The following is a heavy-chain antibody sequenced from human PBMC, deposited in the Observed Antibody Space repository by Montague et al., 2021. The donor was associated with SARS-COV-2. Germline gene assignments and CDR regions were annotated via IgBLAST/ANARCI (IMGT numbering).Heavy chain of an antibody. D-gene: IGHD2-8*01. J-gene: IGHJ4*02. CDR1: GVSVSSGNTY. CDR2: INYSGRP. V-gene: IGHV4-61*01. Sequence: SETLSLTCSVSGVSVSSGNTYWSWIRQSPGKVREWIGYINYSGRPNYNPPLKSRVSMSLDASKNQLSLRLTSVTAADTAVYYCARAHDGPPPRRFDFWGQGTLVTVSS. CDR3: ARAHDGPPPRRFDF.